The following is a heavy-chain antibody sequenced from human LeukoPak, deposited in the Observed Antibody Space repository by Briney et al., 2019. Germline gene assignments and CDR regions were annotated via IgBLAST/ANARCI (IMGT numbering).Heavy chain of an antibody. J-gene: IGHJ4*02. CDR2: INVYNGNT. V-gene: IGHV1-18*04. D-gene: IGHD6-19*01. CDR1: GYTFTRNG. Sequence: ASVKVSCKASGYTFTRNGISWVRQAPGQGLEWMWWINVYNGNTKYAQKLQGRVTMTTDTSTTTAYMELRSLRSDDTAVYYCAREGWGTYSSGPYYFDYWGQGTLITVSS. CDR3: AREGWGTYSSGPYYFDY.